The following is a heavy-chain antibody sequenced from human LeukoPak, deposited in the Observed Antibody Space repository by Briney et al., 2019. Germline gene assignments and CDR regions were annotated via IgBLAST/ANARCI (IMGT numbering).Heavy chain of an antibody. CDR1: GFTFSRYA. CDR2: IGTNEART. D-gene: IGHD2/OR15-2a*01. CDR3: AKDLDSTDLYDNAD. Sequence: GGSLRLSCVASGFTFSRYAMNWVRQTPGKRLEWVSLIGTNEARTHYADSVKGRFTISRDNSKNTLFLQMHGVRAEDTAVYYCAKDLDSTDLYDNADWGQGTLVTVSS. V-gene: IGHV3-23*01. J-gene: IGHJ1*01.